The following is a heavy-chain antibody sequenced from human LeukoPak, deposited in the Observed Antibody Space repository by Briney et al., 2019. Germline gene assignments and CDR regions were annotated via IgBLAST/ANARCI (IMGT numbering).Heavy chain of an antibody. CDR2: IRSKAYGGTT. V-gene: IGHV3-49*04. Sequence: GGSLRLSCTASGFTLGDYVMSWVRQAPGKGPEWVGFIRSKAYGGTTGYAASVKGRFTISRDDSKSIAYLQMNSLKTEDTAMYYCTNSLRGSSGYWGQGTLVTVSS. CDR3: TNSLRGSSGY. D-gene: IGHD1-26*01. J-gene: IGHJ4*02. CDR1: GFTLGDYV.